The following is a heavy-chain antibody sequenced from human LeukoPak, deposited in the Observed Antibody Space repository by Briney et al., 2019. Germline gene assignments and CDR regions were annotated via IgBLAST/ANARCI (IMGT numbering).Heavy chain of an antibody. CDR1: GFTFSSYA. Sequence: RAGGSLRLSCAASGFTFSSYAMSWVRQAPGKGLEWVSVISESGVSTYYADSVKGRFPVSRENSDNTLYLQINSLRAEDTAVYYCAKGIRRYPEPSSGSCFDYWGQGTRVSVSS. D-gene: IGHD6-13*01. CDR2: ISESGVST. J-gene: IGHJ4*02. CDR3: AKGIRRYPEPSSGSCFDY. V-gene: IGHV3-23*01.